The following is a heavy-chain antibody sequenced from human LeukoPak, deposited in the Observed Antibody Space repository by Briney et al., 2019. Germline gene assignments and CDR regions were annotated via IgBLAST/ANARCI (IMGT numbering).Heavy chain of an antibody. J-gene: IGHJ4*02. Sequence: GGSLRLSCAGSGFHFSGYSMNCVRQTPGKGLECVSSMIILSGITYYAESVKGRFTVSRDNAKNLLHLQMNSLRVEDTAIYYCAREFEYSTSGAGYWGQGTLVTVSS. D-gene: IGHD6-6*01. CDR3: AREFEYSTSGAGY. CDR2: MIILSGIT. V-gene: IGHV3-21*01. CDR1: GFHFSGYS.